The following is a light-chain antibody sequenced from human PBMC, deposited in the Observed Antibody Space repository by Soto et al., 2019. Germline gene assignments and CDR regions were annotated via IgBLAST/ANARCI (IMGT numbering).Light chain of an antibody. V-gene: IGLV2-14*01. Sequence: QSALTQPASVSGSPGQSITISCTGTNSDIGAYNSVSWYQQHPGTAPKLMISEVANRPSGISNRFSGSKSANTASLAISGLQAEDAADYYCSSFTTSNTLLFGGGTKVTVL. CDR2: EVA. CDR3: SSFTTSNTLL. J-gene: IGLJ2*01. CDR1: NSDIGAYNS.